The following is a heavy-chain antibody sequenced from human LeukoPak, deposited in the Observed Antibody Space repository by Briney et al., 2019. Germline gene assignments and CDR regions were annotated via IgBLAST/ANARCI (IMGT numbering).Heavy chain of an antibody. D-gene: IGHD3-3*01. CDR1: GGSISSSSYY. CDR3: ATRRSGYYGY. J-gene: IGHJ4*02. CDR2: IYYSGST. V-gene: IGHV4-39*01. Sequence: PSETLSLTRTVSGGSISSSSYYWGWIRQPPGKGLEWIGSIYYSGSTYYNPSLKSRITISVDTSKNQFSLKLSSVTAADTAVYYCATRRSGYYGYWGQGTLVTVSP.